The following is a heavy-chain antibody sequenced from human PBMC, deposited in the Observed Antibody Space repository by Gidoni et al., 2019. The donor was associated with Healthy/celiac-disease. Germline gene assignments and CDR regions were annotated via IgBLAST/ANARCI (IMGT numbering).Heavy chain of an antibody. CDR3: AREGNYYDSSGWALDWYFDL. CDR1: GGSISSRNW. J-gene: IGHJ2*01. CDR2: IYHSGST. V-gene: IGHV4-4*02. Sequence: QVQLQESGPGLVKPSGTLSLTCAVSGGSISSRNWWSWGRQPPGKGLEWIGEIYHSGSTNYNPSLKRRVTISVDKSKNQFSLKLSSVTAADTAVYYCAREGNYYDSSGWALDWYFDLWGRGTLVTVSS. D-gene: IGHD3-22*01.